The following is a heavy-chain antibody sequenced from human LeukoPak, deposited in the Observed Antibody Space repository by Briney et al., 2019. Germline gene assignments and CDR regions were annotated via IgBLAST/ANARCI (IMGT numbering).Heavy chain of an antibody. CDR3: ARGKRPSGSYYKGPNWFDP. Sequence: PSETLSLTCAVYGGSFSGYYWSWIRQPPGKGLEWIGEINHSGSTNYNPSLKSRVTISVDTSKDQFSLKLSSVTAADTAVYYCARGKRPSGSYYKGPNWFDPWGQGTLVTVSS. V-gene: IGHV4-34*01. CDR1: GGSFSGYY. D-gene: IGHD1-26*01. CDR2: INHSGST. J-gene: IGHJ5*02.